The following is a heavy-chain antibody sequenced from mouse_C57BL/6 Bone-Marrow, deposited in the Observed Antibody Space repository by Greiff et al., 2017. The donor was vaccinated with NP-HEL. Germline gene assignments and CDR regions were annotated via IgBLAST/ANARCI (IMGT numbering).Heavy chain of an antibody. J-gene: IGHJ4*01. CDR2: IDPEDGET. CDR3: ARDYGSFYYYAMDY. D-gene: IGHD1-1*01. Sequence: EVQLKESGAELVKPGASVKLSCTASGFNLKDYYMHWVKQRTEQGLEWIGRIDPEDGETKYAPKFQGKATITADTSSNTAYLQLSSLTSEDPAVYYCARDYGSFYYYAMDYWVQGTSVTVSS. CDR1: GFNLKDYY. V-gene: IGHV14-2*01.